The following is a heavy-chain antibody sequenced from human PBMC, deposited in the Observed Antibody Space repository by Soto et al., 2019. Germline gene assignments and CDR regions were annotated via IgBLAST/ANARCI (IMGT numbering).Heavy chain of an antibody. V-gene: IGHV4-39*01. CDR1: GGSIISSSYY. D-gene: IGHD1-26*01. Sequence: SETLSLTCTVSGGSIISSSYYWGWIRQPPGKGLEWIGSIYYSGSTYYNPSLKSRVTISVDTSKNQFSLRLSSVTAADTAVYYCARPSAAVGWFDPWGQGTLVTVSS. CDR2: IYYSGST. J-gene: IGHJ5*02. CDR3: ARPSAAVGWFDP.